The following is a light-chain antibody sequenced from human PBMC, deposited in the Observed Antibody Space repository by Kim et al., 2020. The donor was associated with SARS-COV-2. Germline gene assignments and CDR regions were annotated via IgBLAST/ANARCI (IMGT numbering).Light chain of an antibody. J-gene: IGKJ2*02. Sequence: SVAPEERSSLSCRASHSVNFNVAWYQQKLGQAPRLLIYGASTSATGIPSKFSGSWTGTEFTLTGSSPQSDDFAVYYCQQYDAWPCPFGLWTKLQI. CDR1: HSVNFN. CDR3: QQYDAWPCP. CDR2: GAS. V-gene: IGKV3-15*01.